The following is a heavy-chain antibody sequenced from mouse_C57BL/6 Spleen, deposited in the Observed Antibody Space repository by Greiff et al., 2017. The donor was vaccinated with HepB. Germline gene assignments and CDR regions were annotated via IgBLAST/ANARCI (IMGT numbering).Heavy chain of an antibody. CDR3: ARKSNYGAMDY. Sequence: QVQLQQSGAELVKPGASVKISCKASGYAFSSYWMNWVKQRPGKGLEWIGQIYPGDGDTNYNGKFKGKATLTADKSYSTAYMQLSSLTSEDSAVYFCARKSNYGAMDYWGQGTSVTVSS. V-gene: IGHV1-80*01. J-gene: IGHJ4*01. CDR1: GYAFSSYW. D-gene: IGHD2-5*01. CDR2: IYPGDGDT.